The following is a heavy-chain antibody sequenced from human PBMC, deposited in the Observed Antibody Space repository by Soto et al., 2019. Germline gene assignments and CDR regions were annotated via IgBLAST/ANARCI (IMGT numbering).Heavy chain of an antibody. V-gene: IGHV4-59*01. CDR2: IYYSGST. Sequence: SETLSLTCTVSGGSISSYYWSWIRQPPGKGLEWIGYIYYSGSTNYNPSLKSRVTISVDTSKNQFSLKLSSVTAADTAVYYCARDNPGHAFDIWGQGTMVTVSS. CDR1: GGSISSYY. CDR3: ARDNPGHAFDI. J-gene: IGHJ3*02.